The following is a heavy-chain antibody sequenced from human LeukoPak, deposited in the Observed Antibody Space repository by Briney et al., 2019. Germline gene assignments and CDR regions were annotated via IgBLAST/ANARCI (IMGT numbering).Heavy chain of an antibody. J-gene: IGHJ4*02. Sequence: PGGALRLSCAASGFTFSDYYMGWIRQAPRKGLGWVSYIRGSGGDIHYADSVKGRFTISRDNAKSSLYLQMNSLRAEDTAVYYCARDIVAAGLFFDYWGQGTLVTVSS. CDR1: GFTFSDYY. V-gene: IGHV3-11*04. D-gene: IGHD6-13*01. CDR2: IRGSGGDI. CDR3: ARDIVAAGLFFDY.